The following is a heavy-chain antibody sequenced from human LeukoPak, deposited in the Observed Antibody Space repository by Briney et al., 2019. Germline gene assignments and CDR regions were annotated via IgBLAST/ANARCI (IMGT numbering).Heavy chain of an antibody. CDR3: AGDSGYSYGPVDY. Sequence: MTSETLSLTCAVYGGSFSGYYWSWIRQPPGKGLEWIGEINHSGSTNYNPSLKSRVTISVDTSKNQFSLKLSSVTAADTAVYYCAGDSGYSYGPVDYWGQGTLVTVSS. V-gene: IGHV4-34*01. CDR2: INHSGST. CDR1: GGSFSGYY. J-gene: IGHJ4*02. D-gene: IGHD5-18*01.